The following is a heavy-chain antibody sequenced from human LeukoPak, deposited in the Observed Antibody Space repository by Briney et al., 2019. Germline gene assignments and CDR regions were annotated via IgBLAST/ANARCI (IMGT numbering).Heavy chain of an antibody. CDR2: ISASGTDT. D-gene: IGHD6-13*01. CDR1: GLSFSNYA. J-gene: IGHJ4*02. V-gene: IGHV3-23*01. Sequence: QPGGSLRLSCTASGLSFSNYAMTWVRQAPGKGLEWASVISASGTDTYYADSVKGRFTISRDNSQNTLYLHMNSLRAEDTAVYYCAKDQTAAVGQLDYWGQGTVVTVSS. CDR3: AKDQTAAVGQLDY.